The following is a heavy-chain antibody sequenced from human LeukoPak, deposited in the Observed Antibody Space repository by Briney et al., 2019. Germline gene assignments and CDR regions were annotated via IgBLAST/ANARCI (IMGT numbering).Heavy chain of an antibody. J-gene: IGHJ4*02. Sequence: GESLKISCKGSGYSFSSYWIGWVRQMPGKGLEWMGIIYPGDSGTRYSTSFQGQVTISADKSISTAYQLWSSLKASDTAMYYCARLVYYGSGSYYKFFDYWGQGTLVTVSS. CDR2: IYPGDSGT. CDR1: GYSFSSYW. D-gene: IGHD3-10*01. V-gene: IGHV5-51*01. CDR3: ARLVYYGSGSYYKFFDY.